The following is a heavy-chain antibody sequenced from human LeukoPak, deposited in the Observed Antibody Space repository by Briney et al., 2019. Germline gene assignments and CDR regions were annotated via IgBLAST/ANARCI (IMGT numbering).Heavy chain of an antibody. J-gene: IGHJ5*02. CDR1: GGSISTGDYY. CDR3: VRATYQVVSRWFDP. D-gene: IGHD2-2*01. CDR2: IYYSGST. V-gene: IGHV4-30-4*01. Sequence: SETLSLTCAVSGGSISTGDYYWSWIRQPPGRGLEWIGYIYYSGSTCYNPSLKSRVTLSVDTSKNQLSLNLSSVTAADTAVYYCVRATYQVVSRWFDPWGQGTLVTVSS.